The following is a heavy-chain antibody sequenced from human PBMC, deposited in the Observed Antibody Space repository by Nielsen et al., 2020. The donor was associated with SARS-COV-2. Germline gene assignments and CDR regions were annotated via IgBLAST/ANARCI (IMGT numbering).Heavy chain of an antibody. CDR3: TKDHYDILTGYMDVFDI. CDR1: GFTFSNYG. V-gene: IGHV3-30*18. CDR2: ISYGGSNK. D-gene: IGHD3-9*01. Sequence: GGSLRLSCVASGFTFSNYGMHWVRQAPGKGLEWVAVISYGGSNKYYADSVKGRFTISRDNSKNTLYLQMNSLRAEDTAVYYCTKDHYDILTGYMDVFDIWGQVTMVTVSS. J-gene: IGHJ3*02.